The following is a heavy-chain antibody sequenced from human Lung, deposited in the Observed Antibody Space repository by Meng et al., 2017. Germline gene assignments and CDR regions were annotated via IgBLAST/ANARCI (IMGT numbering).Heavy chain of an antibody. D-gene: IGHD4-11*01. CDR3: ARGPTTMAHDFDY. Sequence: QGQLQQCGAVLFTPSDTLALTVVCSGRSFSNYSGSWVRQPPGKGLELIGEINHSGSTNYNPSLEIRATISVDTSQNNLSLKLSSVTAADSAVYYCARGPTTMAHDFDYWGQGTLVTVSS. CDR1: GRSFSNYS. V-gene: IGHV4-34*01. CDR2: INHSGST. J-gene: IGHJ4*02.